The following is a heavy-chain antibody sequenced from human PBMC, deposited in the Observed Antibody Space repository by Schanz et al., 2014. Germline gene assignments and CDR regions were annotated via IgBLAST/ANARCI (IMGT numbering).Heavy chain of an antibody. CDR3: ARDRRNADLDY. Sequence: EVQLVESGGGLIQPGGSLRLSCTASGFPFSDYFMAWIRQPPGRGLEWVSAISASGGTTYYADSVKGRFTISRDNAKNSLYLEMNSLRAEDTALYYCARDRRNADLDYWGQGTLVTVSS. CDR1: GFPFSDYF. CDR2: ISASGGTT. V-gene: IGHV3-23*04. D-gene: IGHD1-1*01. J-gene: IGHJ4*02.